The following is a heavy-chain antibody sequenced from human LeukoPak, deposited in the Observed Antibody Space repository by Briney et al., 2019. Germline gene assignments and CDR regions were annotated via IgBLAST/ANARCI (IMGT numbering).Heavy chain of an antibody. CDR3: AKEGHGSVYFDY. Sequence: GGSLGLSCAASGFTFSSYGMHWVRQAPGKGLEWVAVISYDGSNKYYADSVKGRFTISRDNSKNTLYLQMNSLRAEDTAVYYCAKEGHGSVYFDYWGQGTLVTVSS. V-gene: IGHV3-30*18. CDR1: GFTFSSYG. D-gene: IGHD3-10*01. J-gene: IGHJ4*02. CDR2: ISYDGSNK.